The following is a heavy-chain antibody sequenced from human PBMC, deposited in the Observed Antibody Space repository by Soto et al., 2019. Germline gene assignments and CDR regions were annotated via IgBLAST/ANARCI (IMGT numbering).Heavy chain of an antibody. CDR3: AAGAWSKLLPWGDDAFDI. D-gene: IGHD2-15*01. V-gene: IGHV1-58*02. J-gene: IGHJ3*02. Sequence: ASVKVSCKASGFTFTSSAMQWVRQARGQRLEWIGWIVVGSGNTNYAQKFQERVTITRDMSTSTAYMELSSLRSEDTAVYYCAAGAWSKLLPWGDDAFDIWGQGTMVTVSS. CDR1: GFTFTSSA. CDR2: IVVGSGNT.